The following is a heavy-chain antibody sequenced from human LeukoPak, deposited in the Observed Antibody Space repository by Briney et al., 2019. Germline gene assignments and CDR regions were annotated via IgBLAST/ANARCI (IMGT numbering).Heavy chain of an antibody. V-gene: IGHV4-61*08. CDR3: ARGLDGQQLGPPPFDY. J-gene: IGHJ4*02. CDR1: GGSISSGGYY. CDR2: IYYSGST. Sequence: PSETLSLTCTVSGGSISSGGYYWSWIRQHPGKGLEWIGYIYYSGSTNYNPSLKSRVTISVDTSKNQFSLKLSSVTAADTAVYYCARGLDGQQLGPPPFDYWGQGTLVTVSS. D-gene: IGHD6-13*01.